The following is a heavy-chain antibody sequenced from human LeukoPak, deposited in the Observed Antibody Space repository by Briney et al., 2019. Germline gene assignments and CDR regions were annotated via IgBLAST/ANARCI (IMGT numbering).Heavy chain of an antibody. D-gene: IGHD5-24*01. Sequence: SETLSLTCTVSGYSISSGYYWGWIRQPPGKGLEWIGSIYHSESTYYNPSLKSRVTISVDTSKNQFSLKLSSVTAADTAVYYCATQRDSYNWAYYFDYWGQGTLVTVSS. CDR3: ATQRDSYNWAYYFDY. J-gene: IGHJ4*02. V-gene: IGHV4-38-2*02. CDR1: GYSISSGYY. CDR2: IYHSEST.